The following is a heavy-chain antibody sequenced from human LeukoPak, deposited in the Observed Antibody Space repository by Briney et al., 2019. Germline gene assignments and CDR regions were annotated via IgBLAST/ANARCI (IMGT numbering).Heavy chain of an antibody. CDR3: AKDLGGRGYSYGYGY. V-gene: IGHV3-43D*03. CDR1: GFTFDDYA. CDR2: ISWNGGST. Sequence: GGSLRLSCAASGFTFDDYAMHWVRQAPGKGLEWVSLISWNGGSTYYADSVKGRFTISRDNSKNSLYLQMNSLRAEDTALYYCAKDLGGRGYSYGYGYWGQGTLVTVSS. D-gene: IGHD5-18*01. J-gene: IGHJ4*02.